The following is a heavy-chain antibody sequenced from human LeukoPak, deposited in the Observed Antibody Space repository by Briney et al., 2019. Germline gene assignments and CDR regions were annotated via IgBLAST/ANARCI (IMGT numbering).Heavy chain of an antibody. CDR2: IYSGGST. D-gene: IGHD3-22*01. CDR1: GFTVSSNY. V-gene: IGHV3-53*01. Sequence: GGSLRLSCAASGFTVSSNYMSWVRQAPGKGLEWVSVIYSGGSTYYADSVKGRFTISRDNSKNTLYLQMNSLRAEDTAVYYCARETYYYDSSGYYPSYFDYCGQGTLVTVSS. J-gene: IGHJ4*02. CDR3: ARETYYYDSSGYYPSYFDY.